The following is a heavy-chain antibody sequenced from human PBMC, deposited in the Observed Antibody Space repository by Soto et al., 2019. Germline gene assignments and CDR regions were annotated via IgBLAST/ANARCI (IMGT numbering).Heavy chain of an antibody. Sequence: PGGSLRLSCAASGFTFSSYGMHWVRQAPGKGLEWVAVISYDGSNKYYADSVKGRFTISRDNSKNTLYLQMNSLRAEDTAVYYCAKDFRQTADFWSGYPLYYGMDVWGQGTTVTVSS. CDR3: AKDFRQTADFWSGYPLYYGMDV. J-gene: IGHJ6*02. CDR1: GFTFSSYG. V-gene: IGHV3-30*18. CDR2: ISYDGSNK. D-gene: IGHD3-3*01.